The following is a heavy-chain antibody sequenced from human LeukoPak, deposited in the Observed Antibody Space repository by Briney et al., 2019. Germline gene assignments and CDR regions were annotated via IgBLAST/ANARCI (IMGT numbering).Heavy chain of an antibody. J-gene: IGHJ4*02. CDR2: IYTSGST. D-gene: IGHD3-10*01. CDR3: ARHVPYYFGSGSYSYFDY. V-gene: IGHV4-4*07. CDR1: GGSISSYY. Sequence: SETLSLTCTVSGGSISSYYWSCIRQPAGKGLEWIGRIYTSGSTNYNPSLKSRVTMPVTTSKNHFSLKLSSVTAEDTAVYYCARHVPYYFGSGSYSYFDYWGQGTLVTVSS.